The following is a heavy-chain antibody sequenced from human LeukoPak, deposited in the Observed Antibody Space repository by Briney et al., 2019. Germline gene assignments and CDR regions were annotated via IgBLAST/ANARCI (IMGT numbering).Heavy chain of an antibody. D-gene: IGHD6-6*01. Sequence: PSETLSLTCAVSGYSISSGYYWGWIRQPPGKGLEWIGSIYHSGSTYYNPSLKSRVTISVDTSKNQFSLKLSSVTAADTAVYYCARHGSSKAARGAFDYWGQGTLVTVSS. CDR1: GYSISSGYY. CDR3: ARHGSSKAARGAFDY. J-gene: IGHJ4*02. V-gene: IGHV4-38-2*01. CDR2: IYHSGST.